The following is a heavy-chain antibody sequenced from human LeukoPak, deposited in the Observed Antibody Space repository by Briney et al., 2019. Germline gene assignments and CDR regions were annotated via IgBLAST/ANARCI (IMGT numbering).Heavy chain of an antibody. Sequence: GGSLRLSCAASGFTFSSYGMHWVRQAPGKGLEWVAVIWYGGSNKYYADSVKGRFTISRDNSKNTLYLQMNSLRAEDTAVYYCAKGGITGTSDAFDIWGQGTMVTVSS. CDR2: IWYGGSNK. V-gene: IGHV3-30*02. CDR3: AKGGITGTSDAFDI. D-gene: IGHD1-7*01. CDR1: GFTFSSYG. J-gene: IGHJ3*02.